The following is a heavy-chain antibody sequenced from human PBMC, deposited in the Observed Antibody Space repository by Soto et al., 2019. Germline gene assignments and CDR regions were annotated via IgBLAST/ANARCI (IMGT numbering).Heavy chain of an antibody. CDR2: ISWNSGSI. V-gene: IGHV3-9*01. Sequence: GGSLRLSCAASGFTFDDYAMHWVRQAPGKGLEWVSGISWNSGSIGYADSVKGRFTISRDNAKNSLYLQMNSLRAEDTALYYCAKDMVATISGGDYWGQGTLVTVSS. CDR1: GFTFDDYA. J-gene: IGHJ4*02. D-gene: IGHD5-12*01. CDR3: AKDMVATISGGDY.